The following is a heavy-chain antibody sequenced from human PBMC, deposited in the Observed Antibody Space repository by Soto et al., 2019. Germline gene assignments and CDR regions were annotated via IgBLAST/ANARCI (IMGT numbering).Heavy chain of an antibody. Sequence: EVQLLESGGGLVQPGGSLRLSCAASGFTFSNYAMSWVRQAPGKGLEWVSSISGSGGSTYYADSVKGRFTVSRDNSKNTVYLQMNSLRTEDTAVYYCAKEATRSATHLDYWGQGTLVTVSS. CDR1: GFTFSNYA. D-gene: IGHD3-3*01. J-gene: IGHJ4*02. V-gene: IGHV3-23*01. CDR3: AKEATRSATHLDY. CDR2: ISGSGGST.